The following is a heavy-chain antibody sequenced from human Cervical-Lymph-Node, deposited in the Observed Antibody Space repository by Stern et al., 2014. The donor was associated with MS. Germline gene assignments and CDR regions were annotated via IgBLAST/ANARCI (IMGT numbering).Heavy chain of an antibody. CDR2: ITPMLGID. D-gene: IGHD1-20*01. CDR3: AREITGTRSVFEI. Sequence: QVQLVESGAEVKKPGSSVKVSCKASGGTFRNYFVTWGRQAPAPGLEWMGRITPMLGIDSSAQRFPDRLNITADRSTGPANMEPRSLRHEDTAVYYCAREITGTRSVFEIWGQGTMVTVSS. CDR1: GGTFRNYF. J-gene: IGHJ3*02. V-gene: IGHV1-69*09.